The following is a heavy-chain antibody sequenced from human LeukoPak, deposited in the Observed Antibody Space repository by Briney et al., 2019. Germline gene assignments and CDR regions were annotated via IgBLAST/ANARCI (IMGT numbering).Heavy chain of an antibody. CDR1: GYTFTGYY. D-gene: IGHD2-2*01. J-gene: IGHJ5*02. V-gene: IGHV1-2*02. Sequence: ASVKVSCKASGYTFTGYYMHWVRQAPGQGLEWMGWINPNSGGTNYAQKFQGRVTMTRDTSISTAYMELSRLRSDDTAVYYCARALYCSSTSRYWFDPWGQGTLVTVSS. CDR3: ARALYCSSTSRYWFDP. CDR2: INPNSGGT.